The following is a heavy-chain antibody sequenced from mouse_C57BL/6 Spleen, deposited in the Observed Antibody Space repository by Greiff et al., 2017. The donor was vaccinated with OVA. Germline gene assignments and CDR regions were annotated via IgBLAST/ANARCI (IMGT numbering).Heavy chain of an antibody. CDR1: GYSITSGYY. V-gene: IGHV3-6*01. CDR2: ISYDGSN. J-gene: IGHJ2*01. Sequence: ESGPGLVKPSQSLSLTCSVTGYSITSGYYWNWIRQFPGNKLEWMGYISYDGSNNYNPSLKNRISITRDTSKNQFFLKLNSVTTEDTATYYCARDQGIYYDYGGYFDYWGQGTTLTVSS. CDR3: ARDQGIYYDYGGYFDY. D-gene: IGHD2-4*01.